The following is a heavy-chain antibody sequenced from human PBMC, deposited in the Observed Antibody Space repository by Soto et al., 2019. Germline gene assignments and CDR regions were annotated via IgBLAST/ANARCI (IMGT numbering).Heavy chain of an antibody. CDR3: ARATTTVTKDDAFDI. J-gene: IGHJ3*02. CDR2: ISAYNGNK. Sequence: ASVKVSCKASGYSFTSYGISWVRQAPGQGLEWMGWISAYNGNKKYAQKLQGRVTITADESTSTAYMELSSLRSEDTAVYYCARATTTVTKDDAFDIWGQGTMVTVSS. CDR1: GYSFTSYG. D-gene: IGHD4-17*01. V-gene: IGHV1-18*01.